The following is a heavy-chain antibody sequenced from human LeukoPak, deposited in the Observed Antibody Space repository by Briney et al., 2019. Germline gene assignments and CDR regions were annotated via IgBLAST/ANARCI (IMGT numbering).Heavy chain of an antibody. CDR2: IYYSGST. Sequence: SPSETLSLTCTVSGGSISSYYWSWIRQPPGKGLEWIGYIYYSGSTNYNPSLKSRVTISVDTSKNQFSLKLSSVTAADTAVYYCARQRPYYYGSGSYYPDAFDIWGQGTMVTVSS. CDR3: ARQRPYYYGSGSYYPDAFDI. CDR1: GGSISSYY. J-gene: IGHJ3*02. D-gene: IGHD3-10*01. V-gene: IGHV4-59*08.